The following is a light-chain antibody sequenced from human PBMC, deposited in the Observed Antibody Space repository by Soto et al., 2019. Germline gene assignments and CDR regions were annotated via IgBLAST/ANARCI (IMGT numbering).Light chain of an antibody. CDR3: NSYSSSTTLYV. Sequence: QSALTQPASVSGSPGQSITISRTGTSSDVGGYNNVSWYQQHPGKAPKLMIYEVSNRPSGVSNRFSGSKSGNTACLTISGLQAEDEADYYCNSYSSSTTLYVFGTGTKVTVL. V-gene: IGLV2-14*01. CDR1: SSDVGGYNN. J-gene: IGLJ1*01. CDR2: EVS.